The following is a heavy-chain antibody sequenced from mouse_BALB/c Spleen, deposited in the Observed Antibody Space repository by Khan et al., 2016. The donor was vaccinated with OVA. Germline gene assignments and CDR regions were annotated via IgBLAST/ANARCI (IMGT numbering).Heavy chain of an antibody. CDR2: INPHIGET. CDR3: TRIYRSDLDH. Sequence: EVQLQESGPELVRPGASVKISCTASGYSFTGYFMNWVMQSHGKSLEWIGRINPHIGETLYNQRFKDKATLTVDESSSTAHMELRSLASEDSAVDYCTRIYRSDLDHWGQGTTLTVSS. J-gene: IGHJ2*01. D-gene: IGHD1-1*01. CDR1: GYSFTGYF. V-gene: IGHV1-20*02.